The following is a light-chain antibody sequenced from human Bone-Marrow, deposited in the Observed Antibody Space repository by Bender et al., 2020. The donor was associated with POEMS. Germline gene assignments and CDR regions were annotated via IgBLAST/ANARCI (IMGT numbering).Light chain of an antibody. J-gene: IGLJ2*01. CDR3: CSYSGSGVI. V-gene: IGLV2-23*02. CDR2: EVT. Sequence: QSALTQPASVSGSPGQSITISCTGTNSDVGRYNLVSWYQQHPGKAPKLMTYEVTKRPSGVSNRFSGSKSGNTASLTISWLQAEDEADYYCCSYSGSGVIFGGGTKLTVL. CDR1: NSDVGRYNL.